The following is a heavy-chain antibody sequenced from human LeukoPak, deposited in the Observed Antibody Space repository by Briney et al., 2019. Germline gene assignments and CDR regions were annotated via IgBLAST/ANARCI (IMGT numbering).Heavy chain of an antibody. D-gene: IGHD6-19*01. J-gene: IGHJ4*02. V-gene: IGHV4-4*02. CDR3: AGLEGRYSSDWFYFFDY. CDR1: GGSISSLNL. Sequence: SETLSLTCIVSGGSISSLNLWSWLRQPPGKGLEWIGEMYLGGTTNSNPSLKSRVTILIDKSKNQLSLQLTSVTAADTAVYYCAGLEGRYSSDWFYFFDYWGQGALVTVSS. CDR2: MYLGGTT.